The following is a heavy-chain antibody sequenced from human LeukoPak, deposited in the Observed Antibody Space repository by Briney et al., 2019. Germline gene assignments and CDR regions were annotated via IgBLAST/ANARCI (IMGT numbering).Heavy chain of an antibody. CDR1: GYDFKRYS. Sequence: GALRLSCVGSGYDFKRYSMNWVRQAPGKGLEWISYITSSSSSIFYAASVRGRFTISRDNAMNSMYLQMNSLRDEDTAVYYCRRGGSYFEKWGQGSLVTVTS. CDR2: ITSSSSSI. CDR3: RRGGSYFEK. J-gene: IGHJ4*02. V-gene: IGHV3-48*02. D-gene: IGHD3-10*01.